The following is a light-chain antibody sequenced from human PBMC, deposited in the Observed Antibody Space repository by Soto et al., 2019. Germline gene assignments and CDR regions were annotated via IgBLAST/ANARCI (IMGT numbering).Light chain of an antibody. Sequence: EIVLTQSPGTLSVSPGERVTLSCRASQSVGSSYLAWYQQRPGQAPRLLIFGASYRATSIPDRFSGSGSGTDFTLTISRLEPEDFAVYYCQQYSSSPPEFTFGPGTKVDSK. V-gene: IGKV3-20*01. CDR3: QQYSSSPPEFT. J-gene: IGKJ3*01. CDR1: QSVGSSY. CDR2: GAS.